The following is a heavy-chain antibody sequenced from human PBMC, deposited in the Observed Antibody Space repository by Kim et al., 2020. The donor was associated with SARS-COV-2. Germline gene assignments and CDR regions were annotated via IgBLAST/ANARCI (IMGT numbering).Heavy chain of an antibody. V-gene: IGHV3-48*03. CDR3: ARETTVSPDGLDI. Sequence: GGSLILSCEASGFSFSSHEINWVRQAPGKGLEWISYVSANGRTIYYADSVKGRFTISRDNAKNSLYMQMNSLRAEDTAVYYCARETTVSPDGLDIWGQGTMVTVS. CDR1: GFSFSSHE. CDR2: VSANGRTI. J-gene: IGHJ3*02. D-gene: IGHD4-17*01.